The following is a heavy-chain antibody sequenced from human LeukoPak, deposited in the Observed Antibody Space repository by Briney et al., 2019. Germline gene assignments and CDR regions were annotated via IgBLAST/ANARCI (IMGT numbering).Heavy chain of an antibody. CDR1: GFTFSSYE. J-gene: IGHJ6*02. CDR3: AADRIAANYYYYYGMDV. Sequence: PGGSLRLSRAASGFTFSSYEMNWVRQAPGKGLEWVSYISSSGSTIYYADSVKGRFTISRDNAKNSLYLQMNSLRAEDTAVYYCAADRIAANYYYYYGMDVWGQGTTVTVSS. CDR2: ISSSGSTI. V-gene: IGHV3-48*03. D-gene: IGHD6-13*01.